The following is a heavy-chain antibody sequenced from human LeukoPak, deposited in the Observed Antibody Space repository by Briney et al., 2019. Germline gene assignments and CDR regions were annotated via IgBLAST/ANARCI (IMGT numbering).Heavy chain of an antibody. CDR2: IIPILGIA. CDR1: GGTFSSYA. J-gene: IGHJ4*02. V-gene: IGHV1-69*04. Sequence: GASVKVSCKASGGTFSSYAISWVRQAPGQGLEWMGRIIPILGIANYAQKFQGRVTITAYKSTSTAYMELSSLRSEDTAVYYCARDIAAPDASHFDYWGQGTLVTVSS. CDR3: ARDIAAPDASHFDY. D-gene: IGHD6-6*01.